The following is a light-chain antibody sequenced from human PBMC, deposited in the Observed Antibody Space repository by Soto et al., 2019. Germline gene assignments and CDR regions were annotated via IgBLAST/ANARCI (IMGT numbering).Light chain of an antibody. Sequence: QSALTQPASVSGSPGQTITISCTGTSSEVGGYNLVSWYQQHPGKAPKLMIFEGSKRPSGVCNRFSGSKSGNTASLTISGLQAEDEADYYGCSYAGISTFDVVFGGGTKVTVL. CDR3: CSYAGISTFDVV. CDR2: EGS. J-gene: IGLJ2*01. V-gene: IGLV2-23*03. CDR1: SSEVGGYNL.